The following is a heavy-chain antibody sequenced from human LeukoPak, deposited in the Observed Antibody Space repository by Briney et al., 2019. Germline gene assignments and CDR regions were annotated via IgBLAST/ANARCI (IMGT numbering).Heavy chain of an antibody. CDR2: ISSSGRT. CDR1: GFSITAYT. D-gene: IGHD3-9*01. CDR3: ARGYHEPFES. Sequence: SETLSLTCTVSGFSITAYTWNWIRQSPGKGLEWIGYISSSGRTDYNPSLKSRVTISLDTSKNQFSLILISLTAADTAVYYCARGYHEPFESWGPGTLVTVSS. V-gene: IGHV4-59*01. J-gene: IGHJ4*02.